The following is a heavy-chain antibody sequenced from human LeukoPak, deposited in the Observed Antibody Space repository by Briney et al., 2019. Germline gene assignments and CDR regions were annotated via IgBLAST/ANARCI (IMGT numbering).Heavy chain of an antibody. J-gene: IGHJ4*02. CDR3: AREQWAYRSYYDSSGYHDY. CDR2: IHTSGST. CDR1: GVSISSYY. Sequence: SETLSLTCTVSGVSISSYYWSWIRQPAGKGLEWIGRIHTSGSTKYNPSLMSRVTMSVDTSKNHFSLKVSSVTAADTAVYYCAREQWAYRSYYDSSGYHDYWGQGTLVTVSS. V-gene: IGHV4-4*07. D-gene: IGHD3-22*01.